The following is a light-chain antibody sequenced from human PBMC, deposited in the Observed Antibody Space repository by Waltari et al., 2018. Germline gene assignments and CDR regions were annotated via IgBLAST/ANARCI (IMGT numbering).Light chain of an antibody. CDR3: SSHRSNSVVV. Sequence: QSALTQPASVSGSPGQSITISCTGTSSDVGGYNYVSWYQQHPGKAPKAMIYDVSNRPSGVSNRFSGSKSGNTASLTISGLQAEDEAEYYCSSHRSNSVVVFGGGTKLTVL. CDR2: DVS. J-gene: IGLJ2*01. CDR1: SSDVGGYNY. V-gene: IGLV2-14*03.